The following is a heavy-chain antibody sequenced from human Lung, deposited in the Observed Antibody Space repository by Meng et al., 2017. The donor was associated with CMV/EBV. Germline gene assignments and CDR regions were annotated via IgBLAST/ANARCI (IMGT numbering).Heavy chain of an antibody. CDR3: ATRMTTVTKGDY. CDR2: ISSSSSYI. CDR1: GFTFSSYS. D-gene: IGHD4-17*01. J-gene: IGHJ4*02. Sequence: GESLKISCAASGFTFSSYSVNWVRQAPGKGLEWVSSISSSSSYIYYADSVKGRFTISRDNAKKSLYLQMNSQRAEDTARYYCATRMTTVTKGDYWGQGTLVTVSS. V-gene: IGHV3-21*01.